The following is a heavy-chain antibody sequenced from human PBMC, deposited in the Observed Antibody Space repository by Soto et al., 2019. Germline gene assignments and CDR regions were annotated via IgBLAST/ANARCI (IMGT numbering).Heavy chain of an antibody. CDR3: ARPPGYISDWYYFDL. Sequence: GASVKVSCKSSGYTFIDCYMHWGRRAPGQGFEWMGRISPRSGGTNYAQKFQGRVTMTWDTSLNTAYMELSSLISEDTAVYYCARPPGYISDWYYFDLWGQGTLVTVSS. CDR2: ISPRSGGT. J-gene: IGHJ4*02. D-gene: IGHD3-9*01. V-gene: IGHV1-2*02. CDR1: GYTFIDCY.